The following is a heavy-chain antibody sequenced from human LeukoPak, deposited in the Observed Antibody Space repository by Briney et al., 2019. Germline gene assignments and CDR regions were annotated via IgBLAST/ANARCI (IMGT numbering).Heavy chain of an antibody. CDR2: INPNRGGT. CDR1: GYTFTGYY. J-gene: IGHJ4*02. CDR3: PRQPTGMIVVFIFEY. D-gene: IGHD3-22*01. V-gene: IGHV1-2*02. Sequence: ASVKVSCKASGYTFTGYYMHWVRQAPGQGLEWMGWINPNRGGTNYAQKFQGRVTMTRDTSISTAYMELSRLGADDTAVYYCPRQPTGMIVVFIFEYWGRGTLVTVSS.